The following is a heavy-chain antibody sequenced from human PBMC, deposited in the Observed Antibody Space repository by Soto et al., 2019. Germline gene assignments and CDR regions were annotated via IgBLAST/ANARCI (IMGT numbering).Heavy chain of an antibody. J-gene: IGHJ4*02. V-gene: IGHV4-59*01. Sequence: SETLSRTSTVSCGSINDFYWSWIRQPPGKGLEWIGYIYYSGSTDYNPSLKGRVTISVDTSKNQFSLKLRSVTAADTAVYYCARVGGVAARTFDYWGQGTLVTVSS. D-gene: IGHD6-6*01. CDR1: CGSINDFY. CDR3: ARVGGVAARTFDY. CDR2: IYYSGST.